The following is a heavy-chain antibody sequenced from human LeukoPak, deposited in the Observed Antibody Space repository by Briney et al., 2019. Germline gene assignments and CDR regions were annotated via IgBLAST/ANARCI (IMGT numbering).Heavy chain of an antibody. Sequence: SETLSLTCTVSGGSISSYYWSWIRQPPGKGLVWIGYIYYSGSTNYNPSLKSRVTISVDTSKNQFSLKLSSVTAADTAVYYCARHSIYGSGRDRYFDYWGQGTLVTVSS. V-gene: IGHV4-59*08. J-gene: IGHJ4*02. D-gene: IGHD3-10*01. CDR2: IYYSGST. CDR3: ARHSIYGSGRDRYFDY. CDR1: GGSISSYY.